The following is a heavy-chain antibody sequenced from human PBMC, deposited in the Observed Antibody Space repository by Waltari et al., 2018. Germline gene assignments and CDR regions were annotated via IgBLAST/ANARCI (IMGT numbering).Heavy chain of an antibody. D-gene: IGHD3-10*01. J-gene: IGHJ4*02. Sequence: EVQLVESGGGLIQPGGSLRSSCAASGFTVRSNYMGWVRQAPGKGLELVSVFYSGGSTYYADSVKGRFTISRDNSKNTLYLQMNSLRTEDTAVYYCARGDGVRGVIFDYWGQGTLVTVSS. CDR1: GFTVRSNY. V-gene: IGHV3-53*01. CDR2: FYSGGST. CDR3: ARGDGVRGVIFDY.